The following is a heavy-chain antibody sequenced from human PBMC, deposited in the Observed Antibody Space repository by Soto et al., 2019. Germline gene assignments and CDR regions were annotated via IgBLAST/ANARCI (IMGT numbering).Heavy chain of an antibody. D-gene: IGHD3-22*01. CDR2: IIPVFGLV. CDR1: GGTPSNSA. CDR3: GGGRIVVVASRAYSGMDV. Sequence: QVHLLLQSGAEVKKPGSSVKVSCKASGGTPSNSAISWVRQAPGQGLEWMGGIIPVFGLVKYAQNFQGRVTITADESTNTAYLERRSMSPEETAVYYCGGGRIVVVASRAYSGMDVWGQGTTVTVSS. V-gene: IGHV1-69*01. J-gene: IGHJ6*02.